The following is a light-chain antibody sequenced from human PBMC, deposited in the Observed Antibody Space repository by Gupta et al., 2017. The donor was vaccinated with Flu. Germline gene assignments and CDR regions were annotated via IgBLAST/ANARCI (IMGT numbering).Light chain of an antibody. J-gene: IGLJ1*01. CDR1: NLGNKY. Sequence: SFELTQPPSLSVSPGQTANITCSGDNLGNKYACWYQQKSGQSPVLVIYQDSKRPSGIPERFSGSSSGNTATLTITGTQAVDEADYYCQAWDRNTDYVFGAGTKVTVL. CDR2: QDS. V-gene: IGLV3-1*01. CDR3: QAWDRNTDYV.